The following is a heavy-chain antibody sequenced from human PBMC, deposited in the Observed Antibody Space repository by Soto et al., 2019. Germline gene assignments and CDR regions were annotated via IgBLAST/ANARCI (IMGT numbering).Heavy chain of an antibody. CDR3: ASLTGSRALSW. CDR2: IIPILGIA. J-gene: IGHJ4*02. V-gene: IGHV1-69*02. CDR1: GGTFSSYT. D-gene: IGHD7-27*01. Sequence: GAPVKVSCKASGGTFSSYTISWARQAPGQGLEWMGRIIPILGIANYAQKFQGRVTITADKSTSTAYMELSSLRSEDTAVYYCASLTGSRALSWWGQGTLVTVSS.